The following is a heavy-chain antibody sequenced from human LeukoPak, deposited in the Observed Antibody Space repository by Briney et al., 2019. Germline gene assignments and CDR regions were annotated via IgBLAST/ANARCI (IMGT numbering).Heavy chain of an antibody. J-gene: IGHJ4*02. CDR3: ARAGSGYSFDY. V-gene: IGHV4-59*02. D-gene: IGHD5-12*01. Sequence: SETLSLTCTVSGGSVSTYYWSWIRQPPGKELEWIGYVSHSGNTNCNPSLKSRVTMSLDTSKNHFSLRLSSVNTADAAVYYCARAGSGYSFDYWGQGSLVTVSS. CDR1: GGSVSTYY. CDR2: VSHSGNT.